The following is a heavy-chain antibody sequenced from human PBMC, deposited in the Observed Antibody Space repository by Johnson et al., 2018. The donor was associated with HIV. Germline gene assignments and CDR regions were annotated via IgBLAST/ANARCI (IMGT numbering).Heavy chain of an antibody. V-gene: IGHV3-23*04. CDR2: ISGSGGST. Sequence: VQLVESGGGLVQPGGSLRLSCAASGFTFSSYAMSWVRQAPGKGLEWVSAISGSGGSTYYADSVKGRFTIFRENVKNSLYLQMNSLRAGDTAVYYCARGVLAFDIWGQGTMVTVSS. D-gene: IGHD5/OR15-5a*01. J-gene: IGHJ3*02. CDR3: ARGVLAFDI. CDR1: GFTFSSYA.